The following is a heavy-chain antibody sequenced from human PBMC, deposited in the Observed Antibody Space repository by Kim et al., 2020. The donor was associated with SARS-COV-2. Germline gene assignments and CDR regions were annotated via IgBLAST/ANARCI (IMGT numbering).Heavy chain of an antibody. J-gene: IGHJ5*02. D-gene: IGHD2-2*02. V-gene: IGHV3-23*01. CDR1: GFTFSSYA. CDR2: ISGSGGST. CDR3: AKALYCSSTSCYNPPEFDP. Sequence: GGSLRLSCAASGFTFSSYAMSWVRQAPGKGLEWVSAISGSGGSTYYADSVKGRFTISRDNSKNTLYLQMNSLRAEDTAVYYCAKALYCSSTSCYNPPEFDPWGQGTLVTVSS.